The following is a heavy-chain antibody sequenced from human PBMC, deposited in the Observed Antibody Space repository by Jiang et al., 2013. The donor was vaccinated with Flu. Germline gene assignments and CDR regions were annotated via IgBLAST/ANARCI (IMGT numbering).Heavy chain of an antibody. CDR3: ARGYPRYFLDH. D-gene: IGHD1-1*01. Sequence: VKGRFTISRDNSKNTSSLQMNSLRAEDTAVYYCARGYPRYFLDHWGQGTLVTVSS. J-gene: IGHJ4*02. V-gene: IGHV3-30*07.